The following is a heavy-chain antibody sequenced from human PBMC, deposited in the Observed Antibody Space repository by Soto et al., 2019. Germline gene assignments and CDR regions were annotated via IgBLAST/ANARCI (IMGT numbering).Heavy chain of an antibody. V-gene: IGHV1-18*01. CDR3: ALVDITIFGVVIIPGAYYFDY. Sequence: QVQLVQSGAELKKPGASVKVSCKASGYTFTSYGISWVRQAPGQGLEWMGWISAYNGNTNYAQKLQGRVTMTTDTSTSTDYMELRSLRSDDTGVYYCALVDITIFGVVIIPGAYYFDYWGQGTLVTVSS. CDR2: ISAYNGNT. D-gene: IGHD3-3*01. CDR1: GYTFTSYG. J-gene: IGHJ4*02.